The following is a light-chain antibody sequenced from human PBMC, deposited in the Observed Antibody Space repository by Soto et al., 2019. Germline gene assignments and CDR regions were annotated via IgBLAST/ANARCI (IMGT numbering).Light chain of an antibody. J-gene: IGLJ1*01. CDR1: SSDVGGYNY. Sequence: ALTQPASVSGSPGQSITISCTGTSSDVGGYNYVSWYQQYPGKAPKLMIYDVSNRPSGVSNRFSGSKSGNTASLTISGLQAEDEADYYCTSYTTSSTLVFGTGTKVTVL. CDR2: DVS. CDR3: TSYTTSSTLV. V-gene: IGLV2-14*01.